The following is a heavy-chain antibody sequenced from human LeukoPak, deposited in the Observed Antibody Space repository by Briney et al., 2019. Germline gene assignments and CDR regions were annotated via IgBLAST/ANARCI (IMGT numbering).Heavy chain of an antibody. V-gene: IGHV3-30*03. D-gene: IGHD1-14*01. CDR2: ISYDKSHR. CDR1: GFTFSRYG. Sequence: PGGSLRLSCAASGFTFSRYGMYWVRQAPGKGLEWVALISYDKSHRYYADSVKGRFTISRDNSKNTMYLQMNSLRAEDTAVYYCARDHEPDWGQGTLVTVSS. J-gene: IGHJ4*02. CDR3: ARDHEPD.